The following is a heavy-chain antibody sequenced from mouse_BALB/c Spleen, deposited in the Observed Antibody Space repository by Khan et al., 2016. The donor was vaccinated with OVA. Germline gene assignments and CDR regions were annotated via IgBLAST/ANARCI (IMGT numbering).Heavy chain of an antibody. CDR1: GFSLTSYG. CDR3: ARLDDI. J-gene: IGHJ2*01. CDR2: IWAGGST. D-gene: IGHD1-3*01. Sequence: VQLQESGPGLVAPSQSLSITCTVSGFSLTSYGVHWVRQPPGKGLEWLGVIWAGGSTNYNSALMSRLSISKDNSNSQVFLKMNSLQTADTASDYCARLDDIWGQGTTLTVSA. V-gene: IGHV2-9*02.